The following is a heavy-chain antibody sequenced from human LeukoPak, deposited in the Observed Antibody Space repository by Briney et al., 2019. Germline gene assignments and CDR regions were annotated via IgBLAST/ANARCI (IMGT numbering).Heavy chain of an antibody. CDR1: GYTFTSYG. J-gene: IGHJ4*02. CDR3: ARDRGWDILTGHNEY. CDR2: ISAYNGNT. Sequence: ASVKVSCKASGYTFTSYGISWVRQAPGQGLEWMGWISAYNGNTNYAQELQGRVTMTTDTSTSTAYMELRSLRSDDTAVYYCARDRGWDILTGHNEYWGQGTLVTVSS. D-gene: IGHD3-9*01. V-gene: IGHV1-18*01.